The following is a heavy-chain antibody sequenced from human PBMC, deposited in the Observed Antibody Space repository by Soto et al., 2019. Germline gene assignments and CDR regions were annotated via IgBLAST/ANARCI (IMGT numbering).Heavy chain of an antibody. J-gene: IGHJ3*01. Sequence: QVQLVQSGAAVKKPGASVKVSCKASGYTFTSSGMSWVRQAPGQGLEWTGWISAHTGSSEYAQRFQGRVTMTTDRSTSTAYMELRSLRSDDTAVYYCARAFFYQGSDSRGYSFDAFDFWGPGTLVTVSS. D-gene: IGHD3-22*01. CDR3: ARAFFYQGSDSRGYSFDAFDF. CDR1: GYTFTSSG. CDR2: ISAHTGSS. V-gene: IGHV1-18*01.